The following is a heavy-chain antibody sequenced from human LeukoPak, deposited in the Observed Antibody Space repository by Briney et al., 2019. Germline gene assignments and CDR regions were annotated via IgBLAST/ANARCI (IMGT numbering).Heavy chain of an antibody. CDR1: GGSSRSGDYF. J-gene: IGHJ3*02. Sequence: SETLSLTCAVSGGSSRSGDYFWSWIRQPPGKGLEWIGHIHYSGNTYYNPSLKSRVSISVDTSKNQFSLKLSSVTAADTAVYYCARIGYCSSTSCYAFDIWGQGTMVTVSS. CDR2: IHYSGNT. CDR3: ARIGYCSSTSCYAFDI. D-gene: IGHD2-2*01. V-gene: IGHV4-30-4*01.